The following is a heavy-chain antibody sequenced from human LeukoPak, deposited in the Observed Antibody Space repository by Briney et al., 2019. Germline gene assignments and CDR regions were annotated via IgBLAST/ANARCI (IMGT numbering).Heavy chain of an antibody. V-gene: IGHV3-48*04. J-gene: IGHJ4*02. CDR1: GFTFSAFS. D-gene: IGHD6-6*01. CDR2: ISSSSSTI. Sequence: PGGSLGLSGEASGFTFSAFSMTWVGQAPGRGREWVSYISSSSSTIYYADSVKGRFTISRDNAKNSLYLQMNSLRAEDTAVYYCARALKIAASRYWGQGTLVTVSS. CDR3: ARALKIAASRY.